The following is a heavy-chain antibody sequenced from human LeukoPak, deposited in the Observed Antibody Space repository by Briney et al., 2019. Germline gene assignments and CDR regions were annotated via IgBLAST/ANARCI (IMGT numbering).Heavy chain of an antibody. V-gene: IGHV4-39*02. CDR1: GASVSSDSHY. CDR2: THYSGNT. Sequence: SETLSLTCTVSGASVSSDSHYWAWIRQPPGKGLEFIGTTHYSGNTYYNSSLQSRVTISVDTSKNHFSLRLNSVTAADTAVYYCARLVAGFMFDLWSQGSLVTVSS. CDR3: ARLVAGFMFDL. D-gene: IGHD2-15*01. J-gene: IGHJ5*02.